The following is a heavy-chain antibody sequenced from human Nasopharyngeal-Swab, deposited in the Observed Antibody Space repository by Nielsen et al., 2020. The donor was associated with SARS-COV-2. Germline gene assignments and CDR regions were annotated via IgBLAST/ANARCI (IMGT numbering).Heavy chain of an antibody. CDR1: GGSISSYY. CDR3: ARGPDNSGFYAFPF. CDR2: IYTSGNT. Sequence: GSLSLSCTVSGGSISSYYWSWIRQPAGKGLEWIGRIYTSGNTNYNPSLKSRVTMSVDTSKNQFSLKLTSVTAADTAVYYCARGPDNSGFYAFPFWGQGILVTVSS. D-gene: IGHD6-19*01. J-gene: IGHJ4*02. V-gene: IGHV4-4*07.